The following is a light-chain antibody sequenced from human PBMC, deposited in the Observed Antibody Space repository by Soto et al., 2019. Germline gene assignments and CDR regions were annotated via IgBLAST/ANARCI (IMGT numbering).Light chain of an antibody. V-gene: IGKV1-5*01. J-gene: IGKJ2*01. Sequence: DIQMTQSPSTVSASVGDRVTITCRASQSINTWLAWYEQKPGKAPRDLIYDASSLQSGVPPRFIGSGSGTESTLTISRLDPDDFPTYYCQQYDGHFGQGTKLEIK. CDR1: QSINTW. CDR3: QQYDGH. CDR2: DAS.